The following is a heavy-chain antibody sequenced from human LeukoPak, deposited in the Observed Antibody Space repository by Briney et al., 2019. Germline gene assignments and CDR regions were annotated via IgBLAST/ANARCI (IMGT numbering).Heavy chain of an antibody. CDR2: ISYDGSNK. Sequence: GGSLRLSCAASGFTFSSYGMHWVRQAPGKGLEWVAVISYDGSNKYYADSVKGRFTISRDNSKNTLYLQMNNLRAEDTAVYYCAKDVRGVAALYYFDYWGQGTLVTVSS. CDR1: GFTFSSYG. D-gene: IGHD3-10*02. J-gene: IGHJ4*02. V-gene: IGHV3-33*05. CDR3: AKDVRGVAALYYFDY.